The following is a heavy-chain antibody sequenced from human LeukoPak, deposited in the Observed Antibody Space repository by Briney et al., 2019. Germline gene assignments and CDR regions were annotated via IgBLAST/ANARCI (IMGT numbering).Heavy chain of an antibody. Sequence: PSETLSLTCTVSGGSITSTNYYWPWIRQPPGKGPEWIGCVYYSGTTYYNPSLMSRATVSVDTSKNQFSLKLSSVTAADTAVYYCARLPRGSSPDYFYYYMDVWGKGIMVTVSS. D-gene: IGHD6-6*01. CDR2: VYYSGTT. J-gene: IGHJ6*03. CDR3: ARLPRGSSPDYFYYYMDV. V-gene: IGHV4-39*07. CDR1: GGSITSTNYY.